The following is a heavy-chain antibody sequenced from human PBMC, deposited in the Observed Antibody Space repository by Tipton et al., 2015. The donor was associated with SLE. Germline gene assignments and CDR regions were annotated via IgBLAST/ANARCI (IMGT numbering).Heavy chain of an antibody. J-gene: IGHJ3*02. V-gene: IGHV4-61*09. CDR1: GYSISSGSYY. CDR3: AGSGYLYAFDI. CDR2: IYTSGST. D-gene: IGHD3-22*01. Sequence: TLSLTCTVSGYSISSGSYYWSWIRQPAGKGLEWIGYIYTSGSTNYNPSLKSRVTISVDTSKNQFSLKLSSVTAADTAVYYCAGSGYLYAFDIWGQGTMVTVSS.